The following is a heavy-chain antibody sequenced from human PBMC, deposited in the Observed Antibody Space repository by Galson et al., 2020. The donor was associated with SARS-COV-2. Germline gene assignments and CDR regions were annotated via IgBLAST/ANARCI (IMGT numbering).Heavy chain of an antibody. J-gene: IGHJ6*03. V-gene: IGHV3-33*06. CDR1: GFTFSSYG. Sequence: QLGESLKISCAASGFTFSSYGMHWVRQAPGKGLEWVAVIWYDGSNKYYADSVKGRFTISRDNSKNTLYLQMNSLRAEDTAVYYCAKEELEGLGYYYYMDVWGKGTTVTVSS. D-gene: IGHD1-1*01. CDR2: IWYDGSNK. CDR3: AKEELEGLGYYYYMDV.